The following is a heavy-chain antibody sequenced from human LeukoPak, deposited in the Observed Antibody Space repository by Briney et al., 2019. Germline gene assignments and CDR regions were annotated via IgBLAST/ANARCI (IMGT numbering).Heavy chain of an antibody. J-gene: IGHJ3*02. Sequence: SETLSLTCTVSGGSISSGSYYWSWIRQPAGKGLEWIGRIYTSESTNYNPSLKSRVTISVDTSKNQFSLKLSSVTAADTAVYYCARDPAYCSGGSCSTVGAFDIWGQGTMVTVSS. CDR1: GGSISSGSYY. V-gene: IGHV4-61*02. CDR2: IYTSEST. CDR3: ARDPAYCSGGSCSTVGAFDI. D-gene: IGHD2-15*01.